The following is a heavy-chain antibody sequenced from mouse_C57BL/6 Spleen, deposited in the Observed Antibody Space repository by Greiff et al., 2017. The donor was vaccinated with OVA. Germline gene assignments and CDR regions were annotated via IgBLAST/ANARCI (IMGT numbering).Heavy chain of an antibody. J-gene: IGHJ3*01. CDR2: IYPGSGNT. D-gene: IGHD1-1*01. Sequence: VKLQESGAELVRPGASVKLSCKASGYTFTDYYINWVKQRPGQGLEWIARIYPGSGNTYYNQKFKGKATLTVDTSSSTAYMQIGSLTSEDSAVYYCARHYGSSYERFAYWGQGTLVTVSA. CDR1: GYTFTDYY. CDR3: ARHYGSSYERFAY. V-gene: IGHV1-76*01.